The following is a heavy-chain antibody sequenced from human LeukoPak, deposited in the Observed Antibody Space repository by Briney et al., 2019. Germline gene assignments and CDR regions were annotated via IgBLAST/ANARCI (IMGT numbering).Heavy chain of an antibody. J-gene: IGHJ4*02. V-gene: IGHV3-21*01. D-gene: IGHD5-12*01. CDR1: GVTFIGYS. Sequence: GRSLRLSFAASGVTFIGYSMNWVRRAAGMWLEWVSSISTSSSYIYYADSVKGPFTISRDNAKNSLYLQMNSLRAEDTAVYYCAREYSGYGDFDYWGQGTLVSVSS. CDR2: ISTSSSYI. CDR3: AREYSGYGDFDY.